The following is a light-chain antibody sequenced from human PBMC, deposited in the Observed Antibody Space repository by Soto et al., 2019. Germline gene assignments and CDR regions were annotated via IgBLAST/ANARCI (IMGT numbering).Light chain of an antibody. CDR1: NIGSTS. CDR2: DDN. Sequence: SYELTQPPSVSVAPGQTARITCGGNNIGSTSVHWYQQRPGQAPVLVVYDDNDRPSGIPERFSGSNSENTATLNITRVEAGDEAEYCCQVWNITTDHYVFGTGTKGTV. V-gene: IGLV3-21*02. J-gene: IGLJ1*01. CDR3: QVWNITTDHYV.